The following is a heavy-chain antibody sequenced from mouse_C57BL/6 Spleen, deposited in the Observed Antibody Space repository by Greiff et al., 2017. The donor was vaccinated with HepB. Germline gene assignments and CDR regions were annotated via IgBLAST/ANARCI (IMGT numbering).Heavy chain of an antibody. J-gene: IGHJ3*01. CDR2: IDPSDSYT. CDR3: ARPGAWFAY. CDR1: GYTFTSYW. Sequence: QVHVKQPGAELVKPGASVKLSCKASGYTFTSYWMQWVKQRPGQGLEWIGEIDPSDSYTNYNQKFKGKATLTVDTSSSTAYMQLSSLTSEDSAVYYCARPGAWFAYWGQGTLVTVSA. V-gene: IGHV1-50*01.